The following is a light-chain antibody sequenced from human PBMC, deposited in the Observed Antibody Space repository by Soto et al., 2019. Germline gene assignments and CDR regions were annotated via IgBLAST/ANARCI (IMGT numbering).Light chain of an antibody. J-gene: IGLJ1*01. Sequence: QSALTQPRSVSGSPGQSVTISCTGTSSDVGGYNYVSWYQQHPGKAPKLMIYDVSKRPSGVPDRFSGSKSGNTASLTISGLQAEDEADYYCCSYTRGGTVVFGIGTKLTVL. CDR2: DVS. CDR3: CSYTRGGTVV. CDR1: SSDVGGYNY. V-gene: IGLV2-11*01.